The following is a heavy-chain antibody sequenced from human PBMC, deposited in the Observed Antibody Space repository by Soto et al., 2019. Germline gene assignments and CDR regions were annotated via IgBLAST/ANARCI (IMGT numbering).Heavy chain of an antibody. V-gene: IGHV3-9*01. CDR1: GFTFDDYA. CDR3: AKDFSIAAAAGAFDI. D-gene: IGHD6-13*01. CDR2: ISWNSGSI. Sequence: VQLVESGGGLVQPGRSLRLSCAASGFTFDDYAMHWVRQAPGKGLEWVSGISWNSGSIGYADSVKGRFTISRDNAKNSLYLQMNSLRAEDTALYYCAKDFSIAAAAGAFDIWGQGTMVTVSS. J-gene: IGHJ3*02.